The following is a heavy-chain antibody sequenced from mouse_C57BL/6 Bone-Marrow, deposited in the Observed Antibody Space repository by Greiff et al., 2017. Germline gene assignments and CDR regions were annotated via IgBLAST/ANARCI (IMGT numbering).Heavy chain of an antibody. CDR2: INPSTGGT. V-gene: IGHV1-42*01. J-gene: IGHJ4*01. Sequence: LVESGPELVQPGASVLISCKASGYSFTGYYMNWVKQSPEKSLEWIGEINPSTGGTTYNQKFKAKATLTVDNSFSTAYMQPKSLTSEYSAVYYGARSAMVTMDYAMDYWGQGTAVTVTS. D-gene: IGHD2-2*01. CDR3: ARSAMVTMDYAMDY. CDR1: GYSFTGYY.